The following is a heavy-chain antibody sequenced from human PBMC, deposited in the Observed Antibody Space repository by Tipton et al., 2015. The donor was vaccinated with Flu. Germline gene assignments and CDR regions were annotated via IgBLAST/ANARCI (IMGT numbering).Heavy chain of an antibody. V-gene: IGHV4-59*08. D-gene: IGHD4-17*01. Sequence: GASISDYYWNWIRQRPGKGLEWLAHISYSGTTDYNPSLKRRLTVSADTSKNQFYLKLTSVTATDTAIYYCASAPTMTTFFFWGQGTLVTVSS. CDR2: ISYSGTT. CDR1: GASISDYY. CDR3: ASAPTMTTFFF. J-gene: IGHJ4*02.